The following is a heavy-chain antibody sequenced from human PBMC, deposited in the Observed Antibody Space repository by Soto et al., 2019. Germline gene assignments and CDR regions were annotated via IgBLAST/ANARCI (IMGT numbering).Heavy chain of an antibody. CDR2: ISSSSTYT. J-gene: IGHJ4*02. Sequence: EVQLVESGGGLVKPGGSLSLSCVASGFTFRSYSMNWVRQAPGKGLEWVSSISSSSTYTYYADSVKGRFTISRDNAKNSLYLQMNSLRAEDTAIYYCVRVVIAWLHFGYFDYWGQGALVTVSS. V-gene: IGHV3-21*01. D-gene: IGHD3-16*02. CDR1: GFTFRSYS. CDR3: VRVVIAWLHFGYFDY.